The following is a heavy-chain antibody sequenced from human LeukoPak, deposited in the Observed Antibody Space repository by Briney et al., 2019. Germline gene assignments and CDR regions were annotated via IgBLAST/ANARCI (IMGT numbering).Heavy chain of an antibody. Sequence: ASAKVSCKASGYTFTDYYMHWVRQAPGQGLEWMGWIYPNSGGTNYAQNFQGRVTMTRDTSISTAYMGLSRLRSDDTAVYFCARGRSDYYLDSWGQGTLVTVSS. CDR1: GYTFTDYY. J-gene: IGHJ4*02. D-gene: IGHD3-10*01. V-gene: IGHV1-2*02. CDR3: ARGRSDYYLDS. CDR2: IYPNSGGT.